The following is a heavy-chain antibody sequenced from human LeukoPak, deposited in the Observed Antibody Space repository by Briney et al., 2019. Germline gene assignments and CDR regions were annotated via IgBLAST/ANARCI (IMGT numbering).Heavy chain of an antibody. D-gene: IGHD3-10*02. V-gene: IGHV3-49*04. Sequence: GGSLRLSCTASGFTFGDYAMSWVRQAPGKGLEWVGFIRSKAYGGTTEYAASVKGRFTISRDDSKSIAYLQMNSLETEDTAVYYCTRECLFGELCAPHWGQGTLVTVSS. CDR3: TRECLFGELCAPH. J-gene: IGHJ4*02. CDR1: GFTFGDYA. CDR2: IRSKAYGGTT.